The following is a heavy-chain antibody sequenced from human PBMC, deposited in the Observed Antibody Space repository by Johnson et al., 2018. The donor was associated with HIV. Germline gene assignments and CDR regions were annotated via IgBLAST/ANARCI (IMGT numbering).Heavy chain of an antibody. V-gene: IGHV3-15*01. CDR2: IKSKTDGGTT. CDR3: TTEAPTLLRAFDI. Sequence: VQLVESGGGVVQPGRSLRLSCAASGFTFTNAWMTWVRQAPGKGLEWVGRIKSKTDGGTTDYAAPVKGRFTISRDDSKNTPYLQMNSLKTEDTAVYYCTTEAPTLLRAFDIWGQGTMVTVSS. J-gene: IGHJ3*02. CDR1: GFTFTNAW.